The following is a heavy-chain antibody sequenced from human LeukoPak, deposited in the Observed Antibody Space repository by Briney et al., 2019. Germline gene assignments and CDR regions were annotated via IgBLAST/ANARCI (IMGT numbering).Heavy chain of an antibody. D-gene: IGHD3-10*01. V-gene: IGHV1-2*02. J-gene: IGHJ4*02. CDR1: GYNFRDYY. CDR3: ARDHVSGRDDRNFDY. CDR2: INPKTGVT. Sequence: ASVKVSRKASGYNFRDYYMFWIRQAPGQGLEWVGWINPKTGVTSYAQKFQGRVTVTTDTSISTLYMELNSLRSDDTAVYYCARDHVSGRDDRNFDYWGQGTLVTVSS.